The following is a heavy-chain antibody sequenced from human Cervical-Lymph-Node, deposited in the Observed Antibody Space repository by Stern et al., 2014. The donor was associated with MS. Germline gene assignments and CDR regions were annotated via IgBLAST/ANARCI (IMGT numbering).Heavy chain of an antibody. CDR2: ISYDGTVP. V-gene: IGHV3-30*04. J-gene: IGHJ6*02. CDR1: GFTFGSYA. CDR3: ARDRWLQSKYYGMDV. Sequence: QDQLVQSGGGVVQPGRSLRLSCAASGFTFGSYALHWVRQAPGKGLEWVAGISYDGTVPYYADSVQGRFPISRDKSRMTLYLQMNSLRGEDTALYYCARDRWLQSKYYGMDVWGQGTTVIVSS. D-gene: IGHD5-24*01.